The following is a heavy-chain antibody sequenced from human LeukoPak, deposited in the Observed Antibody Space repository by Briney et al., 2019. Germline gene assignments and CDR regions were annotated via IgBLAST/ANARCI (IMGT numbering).Heavy chain of an antibody. D-gene: IGHD1-26*01. CDR2: INAGNGNT. J-gene: IGHJ6*02. V-gene: IGHV1-3*01. CDR3: ATSPWDPGYYYYGMDV. CDR1: GYTFTSYA. Sequence: ASVKVSCKASGYTFTSYAMHWVHQAPGQRLEWMGWINAGNGNTKYSQKFRGSVTITRDTSASTAYMELSSLRSEDTAVYYCATSPWDPGYYYYGMDVWGQGTTVTVSS.